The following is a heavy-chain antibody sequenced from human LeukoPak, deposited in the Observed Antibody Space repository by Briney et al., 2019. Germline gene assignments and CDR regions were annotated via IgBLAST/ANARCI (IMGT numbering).Heavy chain of an antibody. CDR2: TNWNGGST. CDR3: ARGGYRRYYYYYYYMDV. Sequence: GTLRLSCAASGFTFDDYGMSWVGQAPGEGREWWSGTNWNGGSTGYADSVRGRFTISRDNAKNSLYLQMNSLRAEDTALYYCARGGYRRYYYYYYYMDVWGKGTTVTVSS. D-gene: IGHD5-12*01. V-gene: IGHV3-20*04. CDR1: GFTFDDYG. J-gene: IGHJ6*03.